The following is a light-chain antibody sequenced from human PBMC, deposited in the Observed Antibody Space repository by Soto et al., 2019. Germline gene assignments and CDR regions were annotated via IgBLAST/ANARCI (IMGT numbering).Light chain of an antibody. V-gene: IGKV4-1*01. CDR2: WAS. J-gene: IGKJ1*01. Sequence: DIVMTQSPGSLAVSLGERATIDCKSSQSVFYSSKNKNYLSWYQQKPGHPPRLLIYWASTRESGVPDRFSGSGSGTDFTLTISSLQPEDFATYYCQQANSYPWTFGQGTKVDIK. CDR1: QSVFYSSKNKNY. CDR3: QQANSYPWT.